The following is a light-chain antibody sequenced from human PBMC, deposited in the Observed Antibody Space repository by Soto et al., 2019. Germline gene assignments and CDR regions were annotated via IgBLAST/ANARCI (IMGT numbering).Light chain of an antibody. CDR3: QQYYTTPWA. Sequence: DILMTQSPASLAVSLGERATINCKSSQSVLYSANDENYLAWYQQKPGQPPKLLIYWASTRESGVPDRFSGSGSRTDFTLTISSLQAEDVAVYYCQQYYTTPWAFGQGTKVDIK. CDR2: WAS. J-gene: IGKJ1*01. V-gene: IGKV4-1*01. CDR1: QSVLYSANDENY.